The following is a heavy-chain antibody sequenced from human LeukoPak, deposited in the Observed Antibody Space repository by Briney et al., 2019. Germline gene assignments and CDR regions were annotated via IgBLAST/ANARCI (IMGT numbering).Heavy chain of an antibody. D-gene: IGHD3-16*01. CDR3: ARELVAWGSYYYYYGMDV. CDR1: GDSVSSNSAA. V-gene: IGHV6-1*01. Sequence: SQTLSLTCAISGDSVSSNSAAWNWIRQSPSRGLEWLGRTYYRSKWYNDYAVSVKSRITINPDTSKNQFSLQLNSVTPEDTAVYYCARELVAWGSYYYYYGMDVWGQGTTVTVSS. J-gene: IGHJ6*02. CDR2: TYYRSKWYN.